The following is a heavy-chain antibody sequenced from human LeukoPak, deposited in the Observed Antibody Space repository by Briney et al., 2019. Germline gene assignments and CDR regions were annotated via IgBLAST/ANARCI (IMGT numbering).Heavy chain of an antibody. D-gene: IGHD3-10*01. CDR3: ARVGQRLLWFGEPHMDV. V-gene: IGHV1-18*01. CDR2: ISAYNGNT. CDR1: GYTFTSYG. J-gene: IGHJ6*03. Sequence: ASVKVSCKASGYTFTSYGISWVRQAPGQGLERMGWISAYNGNTNYAQKLQGRVTMTTDTSTSTAYMELRSLRSDDTAVYYCARVGQRLLWFGEPHMDVWGKGTTATVSS.